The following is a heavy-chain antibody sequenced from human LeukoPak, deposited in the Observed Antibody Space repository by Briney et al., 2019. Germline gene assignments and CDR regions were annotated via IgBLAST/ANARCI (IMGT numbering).Heavy chain of an antibody. CDR3: AKSLSGWWTPGLDY. CDR2: ISYDGTDK. CDR1: GFIFSSYG. Sequence: GGSLRLSCVASGFIFSSYGINWVRQAPGKGLEWVAVISYDGTDKYYTDSVKGRFTISRDRSTNTVSLGMNSLRPEDTDVYYCAKSLSGWWTPGLDYLGQGTLVTVSS. V-gene: IGHV3-30*18. D-gene: IGHD6-13*01. J-gene: IGHJ4*02.